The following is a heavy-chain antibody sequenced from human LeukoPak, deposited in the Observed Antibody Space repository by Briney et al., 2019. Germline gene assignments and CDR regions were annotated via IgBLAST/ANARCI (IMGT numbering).Heavy chain of an antibody. CDR3: ARRALMKTTVTRGNSDFYYAMDF. J-gene: IGHJ6*02. CDR2: INHSGST. V-gene: IGHV4-34*01. D-gene: IGHD4-23*01. CDR1: GGSFSGYY. Sequence: PSETLSLTCAVYGGSFSGYYWSWIRQPPGKGLEWIGEINHSGSTNYNPSLKSRVTISVDTSKNQFSLKLSSVTAADTAVYYCARRALMKTTVTRGNSDFYYAMDFWGQGTTVTVSS.